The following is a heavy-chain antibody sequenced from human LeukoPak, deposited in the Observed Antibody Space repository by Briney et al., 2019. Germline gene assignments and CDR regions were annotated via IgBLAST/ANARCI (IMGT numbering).Heavy chain of an antibody. D-gene: IGHD2-15*01. CDR2: INHSGST. CDR3: ARVGVVVPLTHTLYYFDY. Sequence: PSETLSLTCAVYGGSFSGYYWSGIRQPPGKGLEWIGEINHSGSTNYNPSLKSRVTISVDTSRNQFSLKLSSVTAADTAVYYCARVGVVVPLTHTLYYFDYWGQGTLVTVSS. V-gene: IGHV4-34*01. CDR1: GGSFSGYY. J-gene: IGHJ4*02.